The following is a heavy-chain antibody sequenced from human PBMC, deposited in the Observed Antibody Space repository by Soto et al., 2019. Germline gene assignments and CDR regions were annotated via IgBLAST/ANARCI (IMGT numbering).Heavy chain of an antibody. J-gene: IGHJ4*02. CDR2: INAGNGNT. CDR1: GYTFTSYA. Sequence: ASVKVSCKASGYTFTSYAMHLVRQAPGQRLEWKGWINAGNGNTKYSQKFQGRVTITRDTSASTAYMELSSLRSEDTAVYYCARGPNPYYFDYWGQGTLVTVSS. V-gene: IGHV1-3*01. CDR3: ARGPNPYYFDY.